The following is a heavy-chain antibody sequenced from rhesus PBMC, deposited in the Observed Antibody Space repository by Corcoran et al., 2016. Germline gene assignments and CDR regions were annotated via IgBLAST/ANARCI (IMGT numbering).Heavy chain of an antibody. CDR1: GGSISSSNW. V-gene: IGHV4-65*01. CDR2: IRGSSDRT. CDR3: ARKSPATYFDY. Sequence: QVQLQESGPGLVKPSETLSLTCAVSGGSISSSNWWSWIRHPPGKGLEWIGYIRGSSDRTYSNPSLNSRVPISTDTSKNQFSLKLSSVTAADTAVYYCARKSPATYFDYWGQGVLVTVSS. J-gene: IGHJ4*01.